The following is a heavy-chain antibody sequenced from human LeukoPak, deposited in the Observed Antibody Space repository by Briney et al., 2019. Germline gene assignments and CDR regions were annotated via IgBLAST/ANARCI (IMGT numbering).Heavy chain of an antibody. V-gene: IGHV3-23*01. CDR3: ARTYYYDSSGYSHPPGAFDI. CDR2: ISCSGGST. J-gene: IGHJ3*02. CDR1: GFTFSSYA. D-gene: IGHD3-22*01. Sequence: PGGSLRLSCAASGFTFSSYAMSWVRQAPGEGLVWVSAISCSGGSTYYADSVKGRFTISTDNPKTTLYLQMNSLRAEDTAVYYCARTYYYDSSGYSHPPGAFDIWGQGTMVTVSS.